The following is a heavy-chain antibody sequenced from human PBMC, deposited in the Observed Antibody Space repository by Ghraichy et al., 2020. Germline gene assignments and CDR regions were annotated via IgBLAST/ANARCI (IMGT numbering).Heavy chain of an antibody. CDR3: ARVAGCGPRQCSSGWFDGF. CDR1: GFTFSTYW. V-gene: IGHV3-7*03. D-gene: IGHD6-19*01. CDR2: IKQDGSGD. Sequence: GALRLSCAASGFTFSTYWMSWVRQAPGKGLEWVATIKQDGSGDYYVDSVKGRFTISKDNAKTSLYLQMNSLRVDDTAVYYCARVAGCGPRQCSSGWFDGFWGQGTMVTVSS. J-gene: IGHJ3*01.